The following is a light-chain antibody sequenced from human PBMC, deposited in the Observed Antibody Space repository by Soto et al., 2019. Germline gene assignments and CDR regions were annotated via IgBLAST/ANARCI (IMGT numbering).Light chain of an antibody. V-gene: IGKV1-5*01. CDR1: QGISSY. J-gene: IGKJ5*01. CDR2: DAS. CDR3: QQYNSYPIT. Sequence: DIQMTQSPSTLSASVGDRVTITCRASQGISSYLAWYQQKPGKAPKLLIYDASNLESGVPSRFSGSGSGTEFTLTISSLQPDDFATYYCQQYNSYPITFGQGTRLEIK.